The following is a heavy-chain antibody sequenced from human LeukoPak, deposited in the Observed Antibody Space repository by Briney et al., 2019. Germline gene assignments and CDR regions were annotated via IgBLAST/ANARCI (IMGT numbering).Heavy chain of an antibody. V-gene: IGHV4-39*01. D-gene: IGHD5-12*01. J-gene: IGHJ5*02. CDR3: ARRGYENWFDP. Sequence: SETLSLTCIVSGGSISSSTYYWGWIRQHPGKGLEWIGSGSYSGNTYYNPSLKSRVTISVDTSKNQFSLKLSSVTAADTAVYHCARRGYENWFDPWGQGTLVTVSS. CDR2: GSYSGNT. CDR1: GGSISSSTYY.